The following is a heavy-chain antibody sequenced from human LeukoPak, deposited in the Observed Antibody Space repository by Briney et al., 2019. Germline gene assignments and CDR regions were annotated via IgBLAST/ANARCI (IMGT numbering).Heavy chain of an antibody. V-gene: IGHV3-21*01. Sequence: GGSLRLSCAASGFTFSSYSMNWVRQAPGKGLEWVSSISSSSSYIYYADSVKGRFTISRDNAKNSLYLQMNSLRAEDTAVYYCARGDTMVRGVITVVYWGQGTLVTVYS. D-gene: IGHD3-10*01. CDR1: GFTFSSYS. CDR3: ARGDTMVRGVITVVY. J-gene: IGHJ4*02. CDR2: ISSSSSYI.